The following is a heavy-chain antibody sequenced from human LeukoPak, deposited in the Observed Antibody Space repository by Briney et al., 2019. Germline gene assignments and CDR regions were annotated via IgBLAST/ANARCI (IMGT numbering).Heavy chain of an antibody. J-gene: IGHJ3*02. V-gene: IGHV4-59*08. CDR2: IYYSGST. CDR1: GGSISSYY. CDR3: ARRGVRGANAFDI. Sequence: SETLSLTCTVSGGSISSYYWSWIRQPPGKGLEWIWYIYYSGSTNYNPSLKSRVTISVDTSKNQFSLKLSSVTAADTAVYYCARRGVRGANAFDIWGQGTMVTVSS. D-gene: IGHD3-10*01.